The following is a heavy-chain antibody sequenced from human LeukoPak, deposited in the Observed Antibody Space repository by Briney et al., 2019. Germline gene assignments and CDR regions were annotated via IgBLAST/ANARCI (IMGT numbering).Heavy chain of an antibody. Sequence: SETLSLTCSVSGDSIRSGTYYWSWIWQPGGKGLEWIGRIYTSGSTSYNPSLKSRVTISVDTSKNQFSLKLTSVTAADTAVYYCARGGGATRIDYWGQGTLVTVSS. V-gene: IGHV4-61*02. J-gene: IGHJ4*02. D-gene: IGHD5-12*01. CDR2: IYTSGST. CDR3: ARGGGATRIDY. CDR1: GDSIRSGTYY.